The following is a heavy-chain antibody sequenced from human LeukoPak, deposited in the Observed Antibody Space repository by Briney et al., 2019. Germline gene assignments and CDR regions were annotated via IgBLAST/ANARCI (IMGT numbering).Heavy chain of an antibody. CDR3: ARARVGYYFDY. CDR1: GFTFSSYG. CDR2: IWYDGSNK. Sequence: GRSLRLSCAASGFTFSSYGMHWVRQAPGKGLEWVAVIWYDGSNKYYADSVKGRFTISRDNSKNTLYLQMTSLRAEDTAVYYCARARVGYYFDYWGQGTLVTVSS. J-gene: IGHJ4*02. D-gene: IGHD2-15*01. V-gene: IGHV3-33*01.